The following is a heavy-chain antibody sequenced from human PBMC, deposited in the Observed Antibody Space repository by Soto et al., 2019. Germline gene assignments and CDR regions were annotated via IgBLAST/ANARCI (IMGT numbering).Heavy chain of an antibody. CDR3: AKDTYYQASSGYYVFDY. V-gene: IGHV3-30*18. D-gene: IGHD3-22*01. Sequence: PGGSLRLSCADSGFTFTDYGMHWVRQAPGKGLEWVAVISYDGSNKNYADFVKGRFTISRDNSKNTLYLQMNSLRAEDTAVYYCAKDTYYQASSGYYVFDYWGQGTLVTVSS. J-gene: IGHJ4*02. CDR1: GFTFTDYG. CDR2: ISYDGSNK.